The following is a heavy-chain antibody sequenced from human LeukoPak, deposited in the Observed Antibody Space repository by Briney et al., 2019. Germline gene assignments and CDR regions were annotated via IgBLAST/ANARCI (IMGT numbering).Heavy chain of an antibody. CDR3: ARLTVPLRFDP. V-gene: IGHV4-59*01. CDR2: IYYSGST. CDR1: GGSISSYY. D-gene: IGHD2-2*01. J-gene: IGHJ5*02. Sequence: SETLSLTCTVSGGSISSYYWSWIRQPPGKGLEWIGYIYYSGSTNYNPSLKSRVTISVDASKNQFSLKLNSVSAADTAVYYCARLTVPLRFDPWGQGTLVTVSS.